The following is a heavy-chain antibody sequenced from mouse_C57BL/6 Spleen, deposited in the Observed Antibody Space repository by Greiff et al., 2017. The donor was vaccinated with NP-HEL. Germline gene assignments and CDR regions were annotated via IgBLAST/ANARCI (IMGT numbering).Heavy chain of an antibody. CDR3: ARRYYGSSYGGNWFAY. Sequence: QVQLKQPGAELVRPGSSVKLSCKASGYTFTSYWMHWVKQRPIQGLEWIGNIDPSDSETHYNQKFKDKATLTVDKSSSTAYMQLSSLTSEDSAVYYGARRYYGSSYGGNWFAYWGQGTLVTVSA. V-gene: IGHV1-52*01. J-gene: IGHJ3*01. CDR2: IDPSDSET. D-gene: IGHD1-1*01. CDR1: GYTFTSYW.